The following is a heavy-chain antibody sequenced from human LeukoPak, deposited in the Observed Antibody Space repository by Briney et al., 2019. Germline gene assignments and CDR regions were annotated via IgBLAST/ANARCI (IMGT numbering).Heavy chain of an antibody. CDR2: IYSGGGT. CDR1: GFTVSSNY. J-gene: IGHJ5*02. Sequence: GGSLRLSCAASGFTVSSNYMSWVRQAPGKGLEWVSVIYSGGGTYYADSVKGRFTISRDNSKNTLYLQMNSLRAEDTAVYYCARIWSTIFGVVTPWGQGTLVTVSS. CDR3: ARIWSTIFGVVTP. D-gene: IGHD3-3*01. V-gene: IGHV3-66*01.